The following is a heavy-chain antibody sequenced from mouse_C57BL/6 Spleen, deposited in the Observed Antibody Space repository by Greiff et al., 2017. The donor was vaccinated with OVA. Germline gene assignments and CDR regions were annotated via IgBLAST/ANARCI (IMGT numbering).Heavy chain of an antibody. J-gene: IGHJ4*01. CDR2: IYPRSGNT. D-gene: IGHD1-1*01. CDR3: ARNKGDYYGSSYHYYAMDY. CDR1: GYTFTSYG. V-gene: IGHV1-81*01. Sequence: VQLVESGAELARPGASVKLSCKASGYTFTSYGISWVKQRTGQGLAWIGEIYPRSGNTYYNEKFKGKATLTADKSSSTAYMELRSLTSEDSAVYFCARNKGDYYGSSYHYYAMDYWGQGTSVTVSS.